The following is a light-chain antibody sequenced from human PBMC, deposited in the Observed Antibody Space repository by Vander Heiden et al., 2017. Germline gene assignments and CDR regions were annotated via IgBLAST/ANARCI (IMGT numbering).Light chain of an antibody. CDR3: QQRSVCLT. Sequence: EIVLTQSPATLSLSPGERATLSCRASQSVTNYLAWYQEKPGQAPRLLIYDASNRATGIPARFSGSGSGTDFTLTISSLEPEDFAVYYCQQRSVCLTFGHGTKVDIK. CDR1: QSVTNY. CDR2: DAS. V-gene: IGKV3-11*01. J-gene: IGKJ3*01.